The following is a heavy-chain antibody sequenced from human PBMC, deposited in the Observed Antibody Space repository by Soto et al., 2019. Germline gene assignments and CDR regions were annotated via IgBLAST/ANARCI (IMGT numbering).Heavy chain of an antibody. CDR1: GFTFSSYG. Sequence: GGSLRLSCAASGFTFSSYGMHWLRQAPGKGLEWVAVIWYDGSNKYYADSVKGRFTISRDNSKNTLYLQMNSLRAEDTAVYYCARAPPGAGRNPIDYWGQGTLVTVSS. CDR3: ARAPPGAGRNPIDY. J-gene: IGHJ4*02. D-gene: IGHD6-19*01. CDR2: IWYDGSNK. V-gene: IGHV3-33*01.